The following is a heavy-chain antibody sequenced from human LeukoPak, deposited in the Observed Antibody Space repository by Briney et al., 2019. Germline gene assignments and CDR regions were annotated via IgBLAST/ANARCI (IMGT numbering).Heavy chain of an antibody. Sequence: PSETLSLTCAVYGESFSGYYWSWIRQPPGKGLEWIGEINHSGSTNYNPSLKSRVTISVDTSKNQFSLKLSSVTAADTAVYYCARGVGSSGWSDFDYWGQGTLVTVSS. D-gene: IGHD6-19*01. CDR2: INHSGST. CDR3: ARGVGSSGWSDFDY. J-gene: IGHJ4*02. V-gene: IGHV4-34*01. CDR1: GESFSGYY.